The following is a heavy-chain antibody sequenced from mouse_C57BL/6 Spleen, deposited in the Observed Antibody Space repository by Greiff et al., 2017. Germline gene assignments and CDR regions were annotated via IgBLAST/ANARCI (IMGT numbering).Heavy chain of an antibody. D-gene: IGHD2-2*01. CDR2: IRNKANGYTT. V-gene: IGHV7-3*01. Sequence: EVKVVESGGGLVQPGGSLSLSCAASGFTFTDYYMSWVRQPPGKALEWLGFIRNKANGYTTEYSASVKGRFTISRYNSQSILYLQMNALRAEDSATYYCASYGYDGYFDVWGTGTTVTVSS. J-gene: IGHJ1*03. CDR3: ASYGYDGYFDV. CDR1: GFTFTDYY.